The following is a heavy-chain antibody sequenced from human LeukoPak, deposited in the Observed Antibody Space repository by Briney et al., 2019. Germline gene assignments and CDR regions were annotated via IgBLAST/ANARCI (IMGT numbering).Heavy chain of an antibody. CDR1: GFTFSSYW. V-gene: IGHV3-30*03. Sequence: PGGSLRLSCAASGFTFSSYWMHWVRQAPGKGLEWVAVISYDGSNKYYADSVKGRFTISRDNSKNTLYLQMNSLRAEDTAVYYCARDEQGSGWFGAFDIWDQGTMITVSS. J-gene: IGHJ3*02. CDR2: ISYDGSNK. CDR3: ARDEQGSGWFGAFDI. D-gene: IGHD6-19*01.